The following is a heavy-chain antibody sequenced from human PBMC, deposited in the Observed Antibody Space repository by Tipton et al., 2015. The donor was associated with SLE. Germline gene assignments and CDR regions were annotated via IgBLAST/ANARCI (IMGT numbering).Heavy chain of an antibody. CDR3: ARASGGNSPY. Sequence: SLTCTVSGGSIRSFYWSWIRQPPGKGLEWIGNIYYTGSTNYNPSLKSRVTISVDTSKNQFSLNLTSVTAADTAIYYCARASGGNSPYWGQGTLVTVSS. CDR1: GGSIRSFY. J-gene: IGHJ4*02. D-gene: IGHD4-23*01. CDR2: IYYTGST. V-gene: IGHV4-59*01.